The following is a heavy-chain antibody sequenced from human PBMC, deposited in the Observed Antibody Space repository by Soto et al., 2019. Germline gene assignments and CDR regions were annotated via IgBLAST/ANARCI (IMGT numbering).Heavy chain of an antibody. CDR2: IYWDDDK. V-gene: IGHV2-5*02. D-gene: IGHD2-21*02. J-gene: IGHJ4*02. CDR1: GFSLSTSGVG. Sequence: QITLKESGPTLVKPTQTLTLTCTFSGFSLSTSGVGVGWIRQPPGKALEWLALIYWDDDKRYSPSLKSRLTITKDTSTNQVVLTMTNMDPVDTATYYCTHRQTYCGGNCYSGFDYWGQGTLVTVSS. CDR3: THRQTYCGGNCYSGFDY.